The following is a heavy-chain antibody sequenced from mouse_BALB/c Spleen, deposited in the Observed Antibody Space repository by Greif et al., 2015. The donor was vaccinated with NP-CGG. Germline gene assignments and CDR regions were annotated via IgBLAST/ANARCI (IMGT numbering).Heavy chain of an antibody. J-gene: IGHJ4*01. CDR1: GYSFTGYY. D-gene: IGHD1-1*01. CDR3: AREEEIYYYGSSYVRGAMDY. CDR2: ISCYNGAT. Sequence: LVKTGASVKISCKASGYSFTGYYMHWVKQSHGKSLEWIGYISCYNGATSYNQKFKGKATFTVDTSSSTAYMQFNSLTSEDSAVYYCAREEEIYYYGSSYVRGAMDYWGQGTSVTVSS. V-gene: IGHV1S34*01.